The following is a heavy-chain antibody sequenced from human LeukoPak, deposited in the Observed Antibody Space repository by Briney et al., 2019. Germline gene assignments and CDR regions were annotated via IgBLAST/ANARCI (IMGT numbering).Heavy chain of an antibody. CDR1: GGSISSYY. CDR2: IHYSGST. V-gene: IGHV4-59*01. D-gene: IGHD1-26*01. Sequence: SETLSLTCTVSGGSISSYYWSWIRQPPGKGLEWIGYIHYSGSTNYNPSLKSRVTISVDTSKNQFSLKLSSVTAADTAVYYCARGWELIYGRVYYFDYWGQGTLVTVSS. CDR3: ARGWELIYGRVYYFDY. J-gene: IGHJ4*02.